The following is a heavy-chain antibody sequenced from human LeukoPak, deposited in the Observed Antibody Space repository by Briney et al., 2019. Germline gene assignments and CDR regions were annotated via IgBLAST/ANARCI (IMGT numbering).Heavy chain of an antibody. V-gene: IGHV1-2*02. CDR2: INPNSGGT. Sequence: ASVKVSCKASGYTFTGYCMHWVRQAPGQGLEWMGWINPNSGGTNYAQKFQGRVTMTRDTSISTAYMELSRLRSDDTAVYYCAREVAVTYDSSGYSVDYWDQGPLVTVSS. CDR3: AREVAVTYDSSGYSVDY. J-gene: IGHJ4*02. D-gene: IGHD3-22*01. CDR1: GYTFTGYC.